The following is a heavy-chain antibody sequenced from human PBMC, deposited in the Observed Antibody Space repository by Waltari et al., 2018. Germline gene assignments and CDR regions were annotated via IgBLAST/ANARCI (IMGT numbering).Heavy chain of an antibody. V-gene: IGHV4-59*01. D-gene: IGHD2-21*02. J-gene: IGHJ5*02. CDR1: GGSISGFY. CDR2: IYYTGST. CDR3: ARGGGGDWEWFDP. Sequence: QVQLQESGPSLLKPSETLSLICTVSGGSISGFYWSWVRQPPGKGLDWFCYIYYTGSTNFNPSLKSGVTMSVDTSKNQFSLKLSSVTAADTAFYYCARGGGGDWEWFDPWGQGTLVTVSS.